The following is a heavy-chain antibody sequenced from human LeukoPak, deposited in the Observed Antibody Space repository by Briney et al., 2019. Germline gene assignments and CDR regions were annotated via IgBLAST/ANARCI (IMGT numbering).Heavy chain of an antibody. CDR2: IYYSGST. CDR1: GGSISSYY. J-gene: IGHJ4*02. D-gene: IGHD5-24*01. V-gene: IGHV4-59*01. CDR3: ARVNGDGYTPYYLDY. Sequence: SEALSLTCTVSGGSISSYYWSWIRQPPGKGLEWIGYIYYSGSTNYNPSLKSRVTISVDTSKNQFSLKLSSVTAADTAVYYCARVNGDGYTPYYLDYWGQGTLVTVSS.